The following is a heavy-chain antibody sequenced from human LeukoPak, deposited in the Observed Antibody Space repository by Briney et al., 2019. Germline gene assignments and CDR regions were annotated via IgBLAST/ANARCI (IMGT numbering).Heavy chain of an antibody. V-gene: IGHV5-51*01. CDR2: NYHGDSDN. Sequence: GESLQISCQASGSTFTSYWIGCVRQVPGKGLEWMGINYHGDSDNRYSPSFEGQVTISADKSINTAYLQWSRLKASDTAMYYCASLEGSSTWYYFDYWGQGTLVTVSS. D-gene: IGHD6-13*01. CDR1: GSTFTSYW. CDR3: ASLEGSSTWYYFDY. J-gene: IGHJ4*02.